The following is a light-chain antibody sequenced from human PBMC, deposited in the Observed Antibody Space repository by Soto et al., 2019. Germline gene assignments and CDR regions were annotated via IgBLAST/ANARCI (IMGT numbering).Light chain of an antibody. Sequence: EIVLTQSPGTLSLSPGERAVLSCRASQSVNNNYLAWYQRKPGRAPRLLIHGASSRATGIRDRFIGSGSGTDFTLTITRLEPEDFAVYFCQQYGSSPPTFGQGTKVEFK. V-gene: IGKV3-20*01. CDR2: GAS. CDR3: QQYGSSPPT. J-gene: IGKJ1*01. CDR1: QSVNNNY.